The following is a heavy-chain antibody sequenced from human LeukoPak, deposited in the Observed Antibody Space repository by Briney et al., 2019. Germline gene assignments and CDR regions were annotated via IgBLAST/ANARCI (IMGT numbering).Heavy chain of an antibody. CDR1: GFTFSSYA. J-gene: IGHJ4*02. D-gene: IGHD3-22*01. CDR2: ISGSGDNT. CDR3: AKGSYYDSSGSFYFDY. V-gene: IGHV3-23*01. Sequence: GGSLRLSCAASGFTFSSYAMSWVRQAPGKGLEWVSGISGSGDNTYYADSVKGRFTISRDNSKNTLYMQVNSLGTEDTAAYYCAKGSYYDSSGSFYFDYWGQGTLVTVSS.